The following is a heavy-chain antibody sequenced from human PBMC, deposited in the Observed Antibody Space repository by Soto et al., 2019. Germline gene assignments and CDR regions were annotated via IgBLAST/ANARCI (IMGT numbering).Heavy chain of an antibody. CDR2: IKQDGSEK. CDR3: ARQYEWLTHNWFDP. V-gene: IGHV3-7*01. J-gene: IGHJ5*02. CDR1: GFTFSSYW. D-gene: IGHD6-19*01. Sequence: GGSLRLSCAASGFTFSSYWMSWVRQAPGKGLEWVANIKQDGSEKYYVDSVKGRFTISRDNAKNSLYLQMNSLRAEDTAVYYCARQYEWLTHNWFDPWGQGTLVTVSS.